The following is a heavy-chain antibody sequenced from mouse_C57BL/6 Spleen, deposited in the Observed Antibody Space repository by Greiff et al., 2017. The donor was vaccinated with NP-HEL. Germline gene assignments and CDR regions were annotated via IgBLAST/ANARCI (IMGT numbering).Heavy chain of an antibody. D-gene: IGHD1-2*01. J-gene: IGHJ1*03. Sequence: QVQLQQSGAELVRPGASVTLSCKASGYTFTDYEMHRVKQTPVHGLEWIGAIDPETGGTAYNQKFKGKAILTADKSSSTAYMELRSLTSEDSAVYYCTRQRRSWYFDVWGTGTTVTVSS. CDR3: TRQRRSWYFDV. CDR2: IDPETGGT. V-gene: IGHV1-15*01. CDR1: GYTFTDYE.